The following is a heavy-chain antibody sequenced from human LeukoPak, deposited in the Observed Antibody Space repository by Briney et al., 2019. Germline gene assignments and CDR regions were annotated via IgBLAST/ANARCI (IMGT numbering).Heavy chain of an antibody. V-gene: IGHV1-69*06. CDR1: GGTFSSYA. CDR2: IIPIFGTA. Sequence: SVKVSCKASGGTFSSYAISWVRQAPGQGLEWMGGIIPIFGTANYAQKFQGRVTMTEDTSTDTAYMELSSLRPEDTAVYYCATDRYDFWSGSTGPRFDPWGQGTLVTVSS. J-gene: IGHJ5*02. D-gene: IGHD3-3*01. CDR3: ATDRYDFWSGSTGPRFDP.